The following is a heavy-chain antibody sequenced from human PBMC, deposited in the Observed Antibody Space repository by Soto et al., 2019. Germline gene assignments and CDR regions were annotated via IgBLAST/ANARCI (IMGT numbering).Heavy chain of an antibody. J-gene: IGHJ3*02. CDR3: ARNVASPGVSGSWGAFDI. CDR2: IFSSGST. Sequence: QVQLQESGPGLVKPSETLSLICTVSGGSISNYFWDWIRQPAGKGLEWIGRIFSSGSTNYNASLKSRVTMSVDTSKNQVSRKLTSMTAADTAVYYCARNVASPGVSGSWGAFDIWGQGTMVTVSS. V-gene: IGHV4-4*07. CDR1: GGSISNYF. D-gene: IGHD5-12*01.